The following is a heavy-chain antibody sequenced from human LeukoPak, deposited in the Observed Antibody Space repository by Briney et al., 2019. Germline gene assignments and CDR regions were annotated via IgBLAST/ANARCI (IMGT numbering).Heavy chain of an antibody. J-gene: IGHJ4*02. CDR2: INAGNGNT. CDR1: GYTFTSYA. D-gene: IGHD6-13*01. V-gene: IGHV1-3*01. Sequence: ASVKVSCKASGYTFTSYAMHWVRQAPGQRLEWMGWINAGNGNTKYSQKFQGRVTITRDTSASTAYMELSSLRAEDTAVYYCARLDREQQLVLDYWGQGTLVTVSS. CDR3: ARLDREQQLVLDY.